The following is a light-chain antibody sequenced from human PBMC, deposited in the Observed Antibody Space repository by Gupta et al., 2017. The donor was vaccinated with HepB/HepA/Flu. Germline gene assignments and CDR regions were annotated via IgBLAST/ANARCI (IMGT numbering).Light chain of an antibody. V-gene: IGKV1-39*01. CDR2: AAF. Sequence: DIQLTQSPSSLSASVGDRVTITCRASQTISSYLNWYQQKPGKAPNHLIYAAFTLHSGVPSRFSGSRSGTDFTLTISSLQPEDFATYYCQQTDTTPRTFAGGTKVNIK. CDR3: QQTDTTPRT. CDR1: QTISSY. J-gene: IGKJ4*01.